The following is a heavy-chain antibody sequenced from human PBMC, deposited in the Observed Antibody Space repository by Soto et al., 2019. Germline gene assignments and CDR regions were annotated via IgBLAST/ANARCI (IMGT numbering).Heavy chain of an antibody. CDR2: INWNGGST. CDR1: GFTFDDYG. V-gene: IGHV3-20*04. D-gene: IGHD6-19*01. J-gene: IGHJ3*02. CDR3: ARVAVAGSNGAFDI. Sequence: GGSLRLSCAASGFTFDDYGMSWVRQAPGKGLEWVSGINWNGGSTGYADSVKGRFTISRDNAKNSLYLQMNSLRAEDTALYYCARVAVAGSNGAFDIWGQGTMVTVSS.